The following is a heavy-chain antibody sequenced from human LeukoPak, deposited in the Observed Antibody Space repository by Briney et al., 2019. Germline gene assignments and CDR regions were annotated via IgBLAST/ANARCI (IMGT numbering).Heavy chain of an antibody. J-gene: IGHJ6*04. Sequence: PGGSLRLSCAASGFTFSSYGMHWVRQAPGKGLEWVAVIWYDGSNKYYADSVKGRFTISRDNSKNTPYLQMNSLRAEDTAVYYCARDPYGDYVRMDVWGKGTTVTVSS. CDR3: ARDPYGDYVRMDV. V-gene: IGHV3-33*01. CDR1: GFTFSSYG. D-gene: IGHD4-17*01. CDR2: IWYDGSNK.